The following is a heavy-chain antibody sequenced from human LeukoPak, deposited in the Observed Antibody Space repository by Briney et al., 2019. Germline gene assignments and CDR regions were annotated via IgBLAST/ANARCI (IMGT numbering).Heavy chain of an antibody. V-gene: IGHV3-30*02. CDR1: GFTFSSYG. D-gene: IGHD4-11*01. J-gene: IGHJ4*02. CDR2: IRYDGTNK. Sequence: GGSLRLSCAASGFTFSSYGMHWVRQAPGKGLEWLAFIRYDGTNKYYADSVKGRFTISRANSKNTLYLQMNSLGAEDTAVYYCAKQAGTVYSNFDYWGQGTLVTVSS. CDR3: AKQAGTVYSNFDY.